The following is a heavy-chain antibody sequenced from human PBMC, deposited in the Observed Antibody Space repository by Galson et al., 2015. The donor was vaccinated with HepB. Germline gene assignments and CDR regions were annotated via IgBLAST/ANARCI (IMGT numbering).Heavy chain of an antibody. J-gene: IGHJ4*02. CDR3: ARSKTFGGPFDS. Sequence: PALVKPTQTLTLTCTFSEFSLTTRGMCVSWIRQPPGKALEWLARIAWDDDKYYNTSLKTRLTISKDSSKNQVVLTMTSMDPVDTATYYCARSKTFGGPFDSWGQGTLVIVSS. V-gene: IGHV2-70*11. D-gene: IGHD2-15*01. CDR2: IAWDDDK. CDR1: EFSLTTRGMC.